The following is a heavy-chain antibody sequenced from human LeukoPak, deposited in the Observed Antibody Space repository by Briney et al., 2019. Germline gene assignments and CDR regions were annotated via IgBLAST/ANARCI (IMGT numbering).Heavy chain of an antibody. Sequence: PGGSLRLSCAASGFTFSSYGMHWVRQAPGKGLEWVAFIRYDGSNKYYADSVKGRFTISRDNSKNTLYLQMNSLRAEDTAVYYCAKDMYQPPNYYYYYYMDVWGKGTTVTVSS. V-gene: IGHV3-30*02. J-gene: IGHJ6*03. D-gene: IGHD2-2*01. CDR2: IRYDGSNK. CDR3: AKDMYQPPNYYYYYYMDV. CDR1: GFTFSSYG.